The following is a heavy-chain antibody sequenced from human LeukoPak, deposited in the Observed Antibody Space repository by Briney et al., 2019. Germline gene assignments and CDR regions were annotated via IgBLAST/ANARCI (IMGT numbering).Heavy chain of an antibody. CDR2: IYPDDSET. CDR1: GYTFSDYW. Sequence: GESLKISCKASGYTFSDYWIGWVRPMPGKGLEWMTIIYPDDSETRYSPSLQGQVTISADKSINTAYLQWSSLKASGSGMYYCARQRGYRMTKDGFDVWGKGTTVTISS. D-gene: IGHD5-18*01. J-gene: IGHJ6*04. CDR3: ARQRGYRMTKDGFDV. V-gene: IGHV5-51*01.